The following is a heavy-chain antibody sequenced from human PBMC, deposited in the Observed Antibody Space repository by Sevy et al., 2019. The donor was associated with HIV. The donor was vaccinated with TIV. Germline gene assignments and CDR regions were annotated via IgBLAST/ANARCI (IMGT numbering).Heavy chain of an antibody. Sequence: GGSLRLSCEASGFTFRSYEMNWVRQAPGKGLEWLSYISTGGRTIYYTDSVKGRFTISRDNAKNSLHLQMNSPRDEDTAVYYCATSRRDDYNYYFEYWGQGTLVTVSS. CDR1: GFTFRSYE. D-gene: IGHD4-4*01. V-gene: IGHV3-48*03. CDR2: ISTGGRTI. J-gene: IGHJ4*02. CDR3: ATSRRDDYNYYFEY.